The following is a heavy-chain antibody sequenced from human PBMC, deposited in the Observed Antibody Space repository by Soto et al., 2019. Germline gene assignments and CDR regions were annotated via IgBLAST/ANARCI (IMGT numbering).Heavy chain of an antibody. J-gene: IGHJ4*02. CDR1: GYTFTGYY. D-gene: IGHD3-22*01. V-gene: IGHV1-2*04. CDR2: INPNSGGT. Sequence: ASVKVSCKASGYTFTGYYMHWVRQAPGQGLEWMGWINPNSGGTNYAQKFQGWVTMTRDTSISTAYMELSRLRSDDTAAYYCARGVYYDSSGYSPVPSSYYFDYWGQGTLVTVSS. CDR3: ARGVYYDSSGYSPVPSSYYFDY.